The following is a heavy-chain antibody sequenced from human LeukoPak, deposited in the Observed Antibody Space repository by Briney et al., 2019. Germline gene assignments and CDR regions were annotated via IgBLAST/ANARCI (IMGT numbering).Heavy chain of an antibody. CDR2: INHSGST. Sequence: SETLSLTCAVYGGSFSGYYWSWIRQPPGKGLEWIGEINHSGSTNYNPSLKSRVTISVDTSKNQFSLKLSSVTAADTALYYCARGGLIVVVVAAWYNWFDPWGQGTLVTVSS. V-gene: IGHV4-34*01. D-gene: IGHD2-15*01. CDR3: ARGGLIVVVVAAWYNWFDP. CDR1: GGSFSGYY. J-gene: IGHJ5*02.